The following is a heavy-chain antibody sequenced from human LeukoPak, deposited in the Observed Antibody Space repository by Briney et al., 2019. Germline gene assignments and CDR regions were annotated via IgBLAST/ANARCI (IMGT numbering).Heavy chain of an antibody. J-gene: IGHJ4*02. V-gene: IGHV1-69*13. CDR3: ARAPIYYDILTGYYDDKTYFDY. CDR1: RGTSSSYA. CDR2: IIPIFGTA. Sequence: SVKVSCKASRGTSSSYAISWVRQAPGQGLEWMGGIIPIFGTANYAQKFQGRVTITADESTSTAYMELSSLRSEDTAVYYCARAPIYYDILTGYYDDKTYFDYWGQGTLVTVSS. D-gene: IGHD3-9*01.